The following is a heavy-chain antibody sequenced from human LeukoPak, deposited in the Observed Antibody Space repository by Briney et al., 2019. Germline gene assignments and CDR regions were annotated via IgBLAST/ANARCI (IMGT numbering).Heavy chain of an antibody. Sequence: PGGSRTLSCAASGFTFSSYWMSWVRQAAGKGLGWVANLRQDGSETYYVDSLKGRFNISRDNDKNSLYLQMNSLSAEDTAVYHCPRPLGRRDAFDIWGQGTMVTVSS. V-gene: IGHV3-7*01. D-gene: IGHD7-27*01. CDR1: GFTFSSYW. CDR2: LRQDGSET. CDR3: PRPLGRRDAFDI. J-gene: IGHJ3*02.